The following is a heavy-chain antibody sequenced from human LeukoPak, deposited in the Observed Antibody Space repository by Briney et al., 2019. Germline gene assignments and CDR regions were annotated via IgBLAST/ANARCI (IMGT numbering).Heavy chain of an antibody. CDR3: ARVSGNWNDGYFDY. CDR2: INWNGGST. D-gene: IGHD1-20*01. CDR1: GFTFDDYG. Sequence: GGSLRLSCAASGFTFDDYGMSWVRQAPGKGLEWVSGINWNGGSTGYADSVKGRFTISRDNAKNSLYLRMNSLRAEDTALYYCARVSGNWNDGYFDYWGQGTLVTVSS. V-gene: IGHV3-20*04. J-gene: IGHJ4*02.